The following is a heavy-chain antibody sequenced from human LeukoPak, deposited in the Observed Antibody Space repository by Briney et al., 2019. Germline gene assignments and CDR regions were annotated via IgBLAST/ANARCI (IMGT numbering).Heavy chain of an antibody. D-gene: IGHD1-26*01. CDR3: ARAWESIAGYYFDY. V-gene: IGHV1-46*01. CDR1: GYTFSSYR. CDR2: INPSFNPGPEIT. J-gene: IGHJ4*02. Sequence: ASVKVSCKASGYTFSSYRIHWVQQAPGQGLEWMGKINPSFNPGPEITTYAQKFQGRVTMTRDTSTNTVYMELSSLRSEDTAVYYCARAWESIAGYYFDYWGQGTLVTVSS.